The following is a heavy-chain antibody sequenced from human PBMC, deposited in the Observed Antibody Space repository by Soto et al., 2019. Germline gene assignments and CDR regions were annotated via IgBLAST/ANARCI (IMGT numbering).Heavy chain of an antibody. J-gene: IGHJ4*02. CDR2: IIPIFGTA. D-gene: IGHD2-15*01. CDR3: ARDSHCSGGSCYSGFDY. Sequence: ASVKVSCKASGGTFSSYAISWVRQAPGQGLEWMGGIIPIFGTANYAQKFQGRVTITADESTSTAYMEPSSLRSEDTAVYYCARDSHCSGGSCYSGFDYWGPGTLVTVSS. CDR1: GGTFSSYA. V-gene: IGHV1-69*13.